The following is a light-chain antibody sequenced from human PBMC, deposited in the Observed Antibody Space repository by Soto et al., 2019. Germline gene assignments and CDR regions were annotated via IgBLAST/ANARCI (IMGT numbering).Light chain of an antibody. Sequence: DIVMTQSPDSLAVSLGERATINCKSSQSVLYSSNNKNYLAWYQQEPGQPPKLLIYWASTRESGVPDRFSGSGSGTDFTLTISSLQAEDVAVYYCQQYYGTPLTFGQGTKLEIK. CDR3: QQYYGTPLT. CDR2: WAS. CDR1: QSVLYSSNNKNY. V-gene: IGKV4-1*01. J-gene: IGKJ2*01.